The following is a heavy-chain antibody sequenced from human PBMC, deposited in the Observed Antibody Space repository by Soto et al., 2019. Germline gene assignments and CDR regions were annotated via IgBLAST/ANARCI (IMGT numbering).Heavy chain of an antibody. V-gene: IGHV3-23*01. Sequence: GGSLRLSCVASGFTFSTYTMSWVHQAPGKGLEWVSVISGSGGRPSYAASVQGRVSISRDNPENTLYLQMNGLRGEDMFMYYCAKARCITTDCYVPDYWGQGTLVTVSS. CDR2: ISGSGGRP. J-gene: IGHJ4*02. D-gene: IGHD3-10*01. CDR1: GFTFSTYT. CDR3: AKARCITTDCYVPDY.